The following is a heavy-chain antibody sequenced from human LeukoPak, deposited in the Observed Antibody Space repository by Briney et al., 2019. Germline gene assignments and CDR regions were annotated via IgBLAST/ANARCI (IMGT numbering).Heavy chain of an antibody. CDR3: ARAYKYSSGWYGGLNWFDP. D-gene: IGHD6-19*01. V-gene: IGHV1-2*02. J-gene: IGHJ5*02. CDR2: INSNSGGT. Sequence: GASVKVSCKASGYTFTGYYMHWVRQAPGQGLEWMGWINSNSGGTNYAQKFQGRVTMTRDTSISTAYMELSRLRSDDTAVYYCARAYKYSSGWYGGLNWFDPWGQGTLVTVSS. CDR1: GYTFTGYY.